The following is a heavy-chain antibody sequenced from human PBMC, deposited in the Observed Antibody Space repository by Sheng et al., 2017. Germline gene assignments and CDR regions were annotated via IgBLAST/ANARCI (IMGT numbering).Heavy chain of an antibody. V-gene: IGHV4-39*07. J-gene: IGHJ6*02. Sequence: QLQLQESGPGLVKPSETLSLTCTVSGGSISSSSYYWGWIRQPPGKGLEWIGSIYYSGSTYYNPSLKSRVTISVDTSKNQFSLKLSSVTAADTAVYYCARVDYDILTGYYSGPLDGMDVWGQGTTVTVSS. D-gene: IGHD3-9*01. CDR2: IYYSGST. CDR1: GGSISSSSYY. CDR3: ARVDYDILTGYYSGPLDGMDV.